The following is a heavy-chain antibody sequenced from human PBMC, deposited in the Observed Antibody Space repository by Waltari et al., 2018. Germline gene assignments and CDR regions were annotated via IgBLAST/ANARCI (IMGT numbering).Heavy chain of an antibody. Sequence: QVQLVQSGAEVKKPGSSVKVSSIPSGGTFSSYAISWVRQAPGQGLEWMGRIIPIFGTANYAQKFQGRVTITADKSTSTAYMELSSLRSEDTAVYYCAKKGSDGYNYFDYWGQGTLVTVSS. J-gene: IGHJ4*02. CDR2: IIPIFGTA. D-gene: IGHD5-12*01. CDR1: GGTFSSYA. V-gene: IGHV1-69*08. CDR3: AKKGSDGYNYFDY.